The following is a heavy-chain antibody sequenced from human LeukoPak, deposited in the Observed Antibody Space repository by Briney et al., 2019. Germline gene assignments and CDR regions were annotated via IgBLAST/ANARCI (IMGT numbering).Heavy chain of an antibody. D-gene: IGHD2-21*02. CDR2: ISGSGGSS. J-gene: IGHJ4*02. CDR1: GFTFSSYA. Sequence: GGSLRLSCAASGFTFSSYAMSWVRQAPGKGLEWVSGISGSGGSSYHADSVKGRFTISRDNSKNTLYLQMNSLRTEDTAVYYCAKRDTPRTFDCWGQGTLVTVSS. V-gene: IGHV3-23*01. CDR3: AKRDTPRTFDC.